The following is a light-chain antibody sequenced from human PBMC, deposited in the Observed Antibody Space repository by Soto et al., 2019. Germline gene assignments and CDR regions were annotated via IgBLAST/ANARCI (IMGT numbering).Light chain of an antibody. CDR2: VAS. Sequence: EIVMTQSPVTLSVSPGDRATLSCRASQSVDGNLAGYQQKPGQTPKLLVYVASTRATGIPARFSGSGSGTEFTLAISSLQSEDFAVYFCQQYNVWPLTFGGGTKVEFK. V-gene: IGKV3-15*01. CDR1: QSVDGN. CDR3: QQYNVWPLT. J-gene: IGKJ4*01.